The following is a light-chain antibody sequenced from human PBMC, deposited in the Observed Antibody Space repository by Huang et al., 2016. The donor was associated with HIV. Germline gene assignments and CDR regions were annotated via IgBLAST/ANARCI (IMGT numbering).Light chain of an antibody. CDR2: GAS. CDR1: QGTGNY. J-gene: IGKJ4*01. V-gene: IGKV1-9*01. Sequence: IQLTQSPSSLSASVGDTVTITCRASQGTGNYLAWYQQKPGKAPNLLIYGASTLQIGVPSRFSGSVSGTDFTLAISSLQPEDSATYYCQQVNTYPLTFGGGTKVVIK. CDR3: QQVNTYPLT.